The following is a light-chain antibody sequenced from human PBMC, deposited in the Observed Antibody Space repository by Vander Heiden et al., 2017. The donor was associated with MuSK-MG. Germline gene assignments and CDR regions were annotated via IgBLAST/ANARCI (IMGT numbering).Light chain of an antibody. V-gene: IGKV1-33*01. CDR1: QDITNY. CDR3: QQYKSLPIT. J-gene: IGKJ5*01. Sequence: DIQMTQSPSSLSASVGDRVTFTCHASQDITNYLNWYQHKSGKAPKLLIYDASNLETGAPSRFSGSGSGTDFTFTISSLQPEDIATYYCQQYKSLPITFGRGTRLEIK. CDR2: DAS.